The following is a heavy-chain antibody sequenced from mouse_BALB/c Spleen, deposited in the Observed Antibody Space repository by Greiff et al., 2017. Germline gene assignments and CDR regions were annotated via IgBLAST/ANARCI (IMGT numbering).Heavy chain of an antibody. J-gene: IGHJ4*01. CDR1: GFSLTSYG. CDR2: IWAGGST. Sequence: VNVVESGPGLVAPSQSLSITCTVSGFSLTSYGVHWVRQPPGKGLEWLGVIWAGGSTNYNSALMSRLSISKDNSKSQVFLKMNSLQTDDTAMYYCARVIYDGYYYAMDYWGQGTSVTVSS. D-gene: IGHD2-3*01. V-gene: IGHV2-9*02. CDR3: ARVIYDGYYYAMDY.